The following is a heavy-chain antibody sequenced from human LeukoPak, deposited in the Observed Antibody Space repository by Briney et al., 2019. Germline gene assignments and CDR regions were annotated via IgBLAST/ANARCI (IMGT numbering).Heavy chain of an antibody. CDR3: AREGAYGSGSYSDYFDY. CDR2: IKQDGSEK. Sequence: GGSLRLSCAASGFTFSSYWMSWVRQAPGKGLEWVANIKQDGSEKYYVDSVKGRFTISRDNAKNSLYLQINSLRAEDTAVYYCAREGAYGSGSYSDYFDYWGQGTLVNVSS. CDR1: GFTFSSYW. J-gene: IGHJ4*02. V-gene: IGHV3-7*01. D-gene: IGHD3-10*01.